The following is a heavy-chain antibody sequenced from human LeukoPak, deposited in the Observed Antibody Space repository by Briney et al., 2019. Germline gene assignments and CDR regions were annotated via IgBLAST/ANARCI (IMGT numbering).Heavy chain of an antibody. CDR1: GFTVSSNY. V-gene: IGHV3-23*01. D-gene: IGHD3-9*01. CDR2: LSGSGSSA. Sequence: GGSLRLSCAASGFTVSSNYMNWVRQAPGKGLEWVSGLSGSGSSAYYADSVKGRFTISRDNSKNTLYLQMNSLRPEDTAVYYCAKGLTNLGDDWGQGTLVTVSS. CDR3: AKGLTNLGDD. J-gene: IGHJ4*02.